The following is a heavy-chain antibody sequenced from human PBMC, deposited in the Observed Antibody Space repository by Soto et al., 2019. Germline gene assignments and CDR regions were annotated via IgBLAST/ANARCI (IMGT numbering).Heavy chain of an antibody. CDR3: ARGNHRWLQLWYFDL. D-gene: IGHD5-12*01. J-gene: IGHJ2*01. V-gene: IGHV1-69*12. CDR1: GGTFSNYP. CDR2: IIPIFGTT. Sequence: QVQLVQSGAEVKKPGSSVKVSCKASGGTFSNYPISWVRQAPGQGLEWMGGIIPIFGTTNYAQKFQGRVTITADESTSTAYMELSSLRSEDTAVFYCARGNHRWLQLWYFDLCGRGTLFTVSS.